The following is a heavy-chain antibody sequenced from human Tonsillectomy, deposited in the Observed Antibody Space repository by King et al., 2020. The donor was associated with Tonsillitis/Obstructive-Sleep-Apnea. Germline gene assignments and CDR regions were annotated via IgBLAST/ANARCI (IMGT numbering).Heavy chain of an antibody. D-gene: IGHD2-2*01. CDR3: ARAIEDDIVVVPAAHPDY. Sequence: EEQLVQSGGGLVKPGGSLRLSCAASGFTFSSYSMNWVRQAPGKGLEWVSSISSSSSYIYYADSVKGRFTISRDNAKNSLYLQMNSLRAEDTAVYYCARAIEDDIVVVPAAHPDYWGQGTLVTVSS. V-gene: IGHV3-21*01. CDR2: ISSSSSYI. J-gene: IGHJ4*02. CDR1: GFTFSSYS.